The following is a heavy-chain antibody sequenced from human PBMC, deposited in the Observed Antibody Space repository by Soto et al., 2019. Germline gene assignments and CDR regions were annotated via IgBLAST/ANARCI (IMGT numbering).Heavy chain of an antibody. CDR3: AKESHHYDSSGYYPLDY. CDR2: IWYDGSNK. CDR1: GFTFSRYG. D-gene: IGHD3-22*01. V-gene: IGHV3-33*06. Sequence: GGSLRLSCAAEGFTFSRYGMRWVRQAPEKGLEWVAVIWYDGSNKYYADSVKGRFTISRDNSKNTLYLQMNSLRAGDTAVYYRAKESHHYDSSGYYPLDYWGQGTLVTVFS. J-gene: IGHJ4*02.